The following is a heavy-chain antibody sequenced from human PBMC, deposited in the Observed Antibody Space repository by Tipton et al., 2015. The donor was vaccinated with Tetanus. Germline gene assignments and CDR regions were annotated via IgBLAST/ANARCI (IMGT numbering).Heavy chain of an antibody. V-gene: IGHV3-30*18. Sequence: SLRLSCAASGFIFSNYAMHWVRQAPGKGLEWVALISYDGSNIYYADSVKGRCTISRDDSKETVYLQMSSLRAEDTAVYYCAKLDYGDYGRYYYYEMDVWGQGTTVTVSS. CDR2: ISYDGSNI. D-gene: IGHD4-17*01. CDR1: GFIFSNYA. J-gene: IGHJ6*02. CDR3: AKLDYGDYGRYYYYEMDV.